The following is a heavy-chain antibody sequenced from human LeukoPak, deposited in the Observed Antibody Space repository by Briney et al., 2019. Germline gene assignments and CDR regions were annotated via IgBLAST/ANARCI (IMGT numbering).Heavy chain of an antibody. Sequence: SETLSLTCTVSGGSISSYYWNWIRQPAGKGLEWIGRIYTSGSTNYNPSLKSRVTISVDTSKNQFSLKLSSVTAADTAVYYCARGGSEQWLVPYYYYYMDVWGKGTTVTISS. D-gene: IGHD6-19*01. V-gene: IGHV4-4*07. CDR2: IYTSGST. J-gene: IGHJ6*03. CDR1: GGSISSYY. CDR3: ARGGSEQWLVPYYYYYMDV.